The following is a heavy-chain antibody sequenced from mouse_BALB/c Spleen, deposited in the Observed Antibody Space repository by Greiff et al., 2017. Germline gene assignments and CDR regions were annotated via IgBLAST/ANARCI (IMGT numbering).Heavy chain of an antibody. V-gene: IGHV5-6-4*01. D-gene: IGHD2-13*01. CDR2: ISSGGSYT. CDR1: GFTFSSYT. J-gene: IGHJ2*01. CDR3: TRDGDGSFDY. Sequence: EVKLVESGGGLVKPGGSLKLSCAASGFTFSSYTMSWVRQTPEKRLEWVATISSGGSYTYYPDSVKGRFTISRDNAKNTLYLQMSSLKSEDTAMYYCTRDGDGSFDYWGQGTTLTVSS.